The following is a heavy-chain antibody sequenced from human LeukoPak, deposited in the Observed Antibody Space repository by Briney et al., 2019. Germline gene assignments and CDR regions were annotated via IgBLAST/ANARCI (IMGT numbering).Heavy chain of an antibody. D-gene: IGHD2-2*01. V-gene: IGHV3-43*02. J-gene: IGHJ4*02. CDR1: GFTFDDYT. CDR2: ISGDGGTT. Sequence: TGGSLRLSCAASGFTFDDYTMHWVRQAPGKGLEWVSLISGDGGTTYYADSVRGRFTISRDNSKNSLYLQMNSLRTEDTALYYCAEDLGGVVVDWGQGTLVTVSS. CDR3: AEDLGGVVVD.